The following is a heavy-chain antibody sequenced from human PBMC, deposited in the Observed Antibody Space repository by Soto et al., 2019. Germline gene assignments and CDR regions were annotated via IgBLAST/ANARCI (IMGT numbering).Heavy chain of an antibody. D-gene: IGHD2-15*01. CDR1: GLTFSTSP. J-gene: IGHJ1*01. V-gene: IGHV3-23*01. Sequence: GGSLRLSCAAYGLTFSTSPMNWVRQGPGKGLEWVSAISSGASSTFYADSVKGRFTISRDNSKNTLYLQMNSLRVEDTAVYYCAKGGIDRGRDIWGQGTLVTVSS. CDR2: ISSGASST. CDR3: AKGGIDRGRDI.